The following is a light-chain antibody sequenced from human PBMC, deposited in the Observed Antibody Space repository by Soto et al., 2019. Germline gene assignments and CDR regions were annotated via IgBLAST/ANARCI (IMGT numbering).Light chain of an antibody. Sequence: TQSPATLSLSPGERAILSCRASQRVTSNLAWYQQKPGQSPRLLIYGMSIRATGVPDRFSGSGYGTEFTITISNLQSADFAVYFCQHYNNWPRTFGVGTKVEIK. CDR2: GMS. V-gene: IGKV3-15*01. CDR1: QRVTSN. J-gene: IGKJ4*01. CDR3: QHYNNWPRT.